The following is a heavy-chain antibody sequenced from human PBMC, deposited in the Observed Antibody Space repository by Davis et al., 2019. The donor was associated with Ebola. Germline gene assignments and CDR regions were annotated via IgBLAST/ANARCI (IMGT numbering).Heavy chain of an antibody. CDR2: TRNKASGYST. V-gene: IGHV3-72*01. J-gene: IGHJ4*02. CDR1: GFTLSDNY. Sequence: GESLKISCAASGFTLSDNYMGWVRQTPGKGLGWVARTRNKASGYSTEYAASVRGRFTISRDDSHNSLHLQMNSLKIEDTALYYCARARSSSWRDFDYWGQGTLVTVSS. CDR3: ARARSSSWRDFDY. D-gene: IGHD6-13*01.